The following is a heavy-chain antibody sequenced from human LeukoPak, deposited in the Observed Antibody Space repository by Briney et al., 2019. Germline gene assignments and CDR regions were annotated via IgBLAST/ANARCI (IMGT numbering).Heavy chain of an antibody. CDR2: IWYDGSNK. D-gene: IGHD3-22*01. CDR3: ARELTMRSIDFDY. V-gene: IGHV3-33*08. CDR1: GFTFSSYA. J-gene: IGHJ4*02. Sequence: GGSLRLSCAASGFTFSSYAMSWVRQVPGKGLEWVAVIWYDGSNKYYADSVKGRFTISRDNSKNTLYLQMNSLRAEDTAVYYCARELTMRSIDFDYWGQGTLVTVSS.